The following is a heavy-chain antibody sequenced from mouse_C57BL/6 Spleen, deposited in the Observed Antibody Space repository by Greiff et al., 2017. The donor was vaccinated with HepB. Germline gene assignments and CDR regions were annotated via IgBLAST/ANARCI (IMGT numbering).Heavy chain of an antibody. CDR2: IWTGGGT. CDR3: ARQSSTDYSNYRWYFDV. CDR1: GFSFTSYA. J-gene: IGHJ1*03. V-gene: IGHV2-9-1*01. Sequence: VQLQESGPGLVAPSQSLSITCTVSGFSFTSYAISWVRQPPGKGLEWLGVIWTGGGTNYNSALKSRLSIRKDNSKSQVFLKMNSLQTDDTARYYCARQSSTDYSNYRWYFDVWGTGTTVTVSS. D-gene: IGHD2-5*01.